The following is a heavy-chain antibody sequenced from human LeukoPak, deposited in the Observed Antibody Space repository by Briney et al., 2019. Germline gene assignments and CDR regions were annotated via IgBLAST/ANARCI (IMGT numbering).Heavy chain of an antibody. CDR1: GFTFSNYA. CDR2: ISGGGGST. D-gene: IGHD1-26*01. CDR3: AKDVWVLRPSCFDY. V-gene: IGHV3-23*01. J-gene: IGHJ4*02. Sequence: GGSLRLSCAASGFTFSNYAMGWVRQAPGKGLEWVSVISGGGGSTYYADSVKGRFTISRDNSKNILYLQVNSLRAEDTAIYYCAKDVWVLRPSCFDYWGQGTLVTVSS.